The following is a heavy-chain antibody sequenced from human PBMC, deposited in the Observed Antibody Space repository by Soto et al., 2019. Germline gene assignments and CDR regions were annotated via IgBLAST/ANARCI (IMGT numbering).Heavy chain of an antibody. CDR2: INPNSGGT. J-gene: IGHJ4*02. Sequence: ASVKVSCKASGYTFTGYYMHWVRQAPGQGLEWMGWINPNSGGTNYAQKFQGRVTMTRDTSISTAYMELSRLRSDDTAVYYCARHRDITMPGHYWGQGXLVTVYS. CDR1: GYTFTGYY. D-gene: IGHD3-10*01. CDR3: ARHRDITMPGHY. V-gene: IGHV1-2*02.